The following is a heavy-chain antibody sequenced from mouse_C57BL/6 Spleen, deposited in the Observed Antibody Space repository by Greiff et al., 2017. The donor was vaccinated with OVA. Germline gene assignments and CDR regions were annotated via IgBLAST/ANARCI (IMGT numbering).Heavy chain of an antibody. CDR2: ISSGGSYT. CDR1: GFTFSSYG. J-gene: IGHJ4*01. Sequence: EVKLVESGGDLVKPGGSLKLSCAASGFTFSSYGMSWVRQTPDKRLEWVATISSGGSYTYYPDSVKGRFTISRDNAKNTLYLQMSSLKSEDTAMYYCARHEDYGSSFYAMDYWGQGTSVTVSS. CDR3: ARHEDYGSSFYAMDY. D-gene: IGHD1-1*01. V-gene: IGHV5-6*01.